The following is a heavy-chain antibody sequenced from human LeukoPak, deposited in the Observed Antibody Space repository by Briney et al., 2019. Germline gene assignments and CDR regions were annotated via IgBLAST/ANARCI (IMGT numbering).Heavy chain of an antibody. V-gene: IGHV1-69*05. CDR2: IIPIFGTA. D-gene: IGHD5-18*01. CDR1: GGTFSSYA. Sequence: SVKVSCKASGGTFSSYAISWVRQAPGQGLEWMGGIIPIFGTANYAQKFQGRVTITTDESTSTAYMELSSLRSEDTAVCYCAREVVYSYGCFDYWGQGTLVTVSS. CDR3: AREVVYSYGCFDY. J-gene: IGHJ4*02.